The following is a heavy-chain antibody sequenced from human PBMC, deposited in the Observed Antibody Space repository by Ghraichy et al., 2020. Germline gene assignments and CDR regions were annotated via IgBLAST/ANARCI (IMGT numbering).Heavy chain of an antibody. CDR1: GGSFNDYY. Sequence: SETLSLTCAVYGGSFNDYYMSWVRQPPGKGLEWIGEIHPSGITNYNPSLESRVIISVDTSKNQFSLKLSSVTAADTAVYFCSRGRDAYKTGNYWGQGTPVTVPS. J-gene: IGHJ4*02. CDR3: SRGRDAYKTGNY. CDR2: IHPSGIT. V-gene: IGHV4-34*01. D-gene: IGHD5-24*01.